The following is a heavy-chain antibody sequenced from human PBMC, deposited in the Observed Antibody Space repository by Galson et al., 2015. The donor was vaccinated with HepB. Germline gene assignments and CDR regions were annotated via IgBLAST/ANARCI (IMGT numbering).Heavy chain of an antibody. J-gene: IGHJ4*02. CDR1: GLTFSSYA. Sequence: SLRLSCAASGLTFSSYAMTWVRQAPGKGLEWISSITSNGGRSFSTNSVKGRFTISRDNSRNTVVLQLSSLRPEDTAVYYCAKDGIMVSNNPYQLHFWGQGTLVSVSS. CDR2: ITSNGGRS. CDR3: AKDGIMVSNNPYQLHF. V-gene: IGHV3-23*01. D-gene: IGHD2-8*01.